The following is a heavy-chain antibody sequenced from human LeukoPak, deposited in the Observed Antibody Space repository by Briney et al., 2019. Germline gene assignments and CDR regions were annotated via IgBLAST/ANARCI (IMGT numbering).Heavy chain of an antibody. CDR2: ISNTGNHI. CDR1: GFVFSRYS. V-gene: IGHV3-21*01. D-gene: IGHD3-10*02. J-gene: IGHJ6*04. Sequence: GGSLRLSCVASGFVFSRYSMNWVRQAPGKGLEWVSSISNTGNHIYYADSVKGRFTISRDNSKNSLYLQMNSLRAEDTAVYYCAELGITMIGGVWGKGTTVTISS. CDR3: AELGITMIGGV.